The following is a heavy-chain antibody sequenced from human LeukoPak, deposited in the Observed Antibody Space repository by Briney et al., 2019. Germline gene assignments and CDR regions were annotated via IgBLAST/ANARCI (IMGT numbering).Heavy chain of an antibody. CDR3: ARALGYSYAPYYYYYYYMDV. Sequence: SETLSLTCAVYGGSFSGYYWSWIRQPPGKGLEWIGEINHSGSTNYNPSLKSRVTISVDTSKNQFSLKLSSVTAADTAVYYCARALGYSYAPYYYYYYYMDVWGKGTTVTVPS. D-gene: IGHD5-18*01. J-gene: IGHJ6*03. CDR1: GGSFSGYY. CDR2: INHSGST. V-gene: IGHV4-34*01.